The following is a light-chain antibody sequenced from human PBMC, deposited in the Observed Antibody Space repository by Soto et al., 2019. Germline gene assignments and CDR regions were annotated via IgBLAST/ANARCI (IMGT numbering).Light chain of an antibody. V-gene: IGLV2-14*03. J-gene: IGLJ1*01. Sequence: QSVLTQPASVSGSPGQSIAISCTGTRSDVGGYNYVSWYQQHPGKAPKLMIYDVNNRPSGVSHRFSGSKSGNTASLTISGLQAEDEADYYCTSYTSSSTLYVFGTGTKLTVL. CDR2: DVN. CDR1: RSDVGGYNY. CDR3: TSYTSSSTLYV.